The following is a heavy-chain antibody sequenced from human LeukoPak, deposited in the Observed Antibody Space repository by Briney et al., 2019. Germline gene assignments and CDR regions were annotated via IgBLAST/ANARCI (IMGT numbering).Heavy chain of an antibody. CDR2: IYYSGST. CDR1: GGSISSYY. D-gene: IGHD6-6*01. J-gene: IGHJ4*02. Sequence: PSETLSLACTVSGGSISSYYWSWIRQPPGKGLEWIGYIYYSGSTNYNPSLKSRVTISVDTSKNQFSLKLSSVTAADTAVYYCARHDWQLVVDYWGQGTLVTVSS. V-gene: IGHV4-59*08. CDR3: ARHDWQLVVDY.